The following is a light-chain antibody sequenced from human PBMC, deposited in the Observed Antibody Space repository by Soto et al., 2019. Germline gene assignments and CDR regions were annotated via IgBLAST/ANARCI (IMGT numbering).Light chain of an antibody. CDR3: AAWDDSLSGWV. CDR2: RSD. CDR1: SSNIGSTH. Sequence: QSVLTQPPSASGTPGQRVTISCSGSSSNIGSTHVYWFQQLPGTAPKLLVYRSDQRPSGVPDRFSGSKSDTSASLAISGLRCEDEAKYYCAAWDDSLSGWVFGGGTKVTVL. J-gene: IGLJ3*02. V-gene: IGLV1-47*01.